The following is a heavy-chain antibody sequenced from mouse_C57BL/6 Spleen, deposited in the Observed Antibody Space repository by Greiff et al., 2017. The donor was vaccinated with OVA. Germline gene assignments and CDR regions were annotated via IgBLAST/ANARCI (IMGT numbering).Heavy chain of an antibody. V-gene: IGHV1-64*01. CDR2: IHPNSGST. Sequence: QVQLQQPGAELVKPGASVKLSCKASGYTFTSYWMHWVKQRPGQGLEWIGMIHPNSGSTNYNEKFKSKATLTVDKSSSTAYMQLSSLTSEDSAVYYCAREDYYGSLYAMDYWGQGTSVTVSS. CDR3: AREDYYGSLYAMDY. CDR1: GYTFTSYW. D-gene: IGHD1-1*01. J-gene: IGHJ4*01.